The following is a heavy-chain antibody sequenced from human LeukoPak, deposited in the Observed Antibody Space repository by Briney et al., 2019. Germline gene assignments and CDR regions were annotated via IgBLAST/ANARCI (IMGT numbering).Heavy chain of an antibody. CDR3: ARLGGSPPYFDY. J-gene: IGHJ4*02. CDR1: GFSFSGSA. D-gene: IGHD3-16*01. CDR2: IRRKGNDYAT. Sequence: RGSLRLSCAASGFSFSGSAIHWVRQASGKGLEWVGHIRRKGNDYATAYTASVKGRFTISRDDSKNTAFLQMDSLKTEDTAVYLCARLGGSPPYFDYWGQGTLVTVSS. V-gene: IGHV3-73*01.